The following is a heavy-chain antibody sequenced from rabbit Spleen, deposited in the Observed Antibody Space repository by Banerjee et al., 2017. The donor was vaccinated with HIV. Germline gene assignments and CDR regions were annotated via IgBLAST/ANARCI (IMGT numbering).Heavy chain of an antibody. Sequence: QEQLEESGGDLVKPEGSLTLTCTASGFSFSSSYYMCWVRQAPGKGLEWIACIYAGSATYTYYASWAKGRFTITKSTSLNTVTLQLTSLTAADTATYLCARAYRNYDWGFNLWGPGTLVTVS. V-gene: IGHV1S45*01. CDR1: GFSFSSSYY. D-gene: IGHD3-1*01. J-gene: IGHJ4*01. CDR2: IYAGSATYT. CDR3: ARAYRNYDWGFNL.